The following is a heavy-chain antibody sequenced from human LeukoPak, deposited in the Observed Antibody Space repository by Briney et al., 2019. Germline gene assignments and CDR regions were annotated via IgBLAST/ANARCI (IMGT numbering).Heavy chain of an antibody. CDR1: GFTFTTYD. Sequence: EGSLRLSCAASGFTFTTYDMNWVRQAPGKGLEWVSLISGSGGSTYYADSVKGRFTISRDNSKNTLYLQMNSLRAEDTAVYYCAGLAAYCGGDCYSDYWGQGTLVTVSS. J-gene: IGHJ4*02. V-gene: IGHV3-23*01. D-gene: IGHD2-21*02. CDR3: AGLAAYCGGDCYSDY. CDR2: ISGSGGST.